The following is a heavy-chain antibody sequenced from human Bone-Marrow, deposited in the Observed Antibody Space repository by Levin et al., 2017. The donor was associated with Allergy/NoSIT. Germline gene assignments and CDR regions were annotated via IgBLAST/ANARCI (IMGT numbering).Heavy chain of an antibody. V-gene: IGHV4-39*07. J-gene: IGHJ4*02. Sequence: SETLSLTCTVSGDSVTSSGIYWDWIRQPPGKGLEWIGTISYSGITYYSPSLKSRVTISVDTSKSQFSLKLNSVTAADTAVYYCARGRGHTGFLDYWGQGALVTVSS. D-gene: IGHD5-18*01. CDR2: ISYSGIT. CDR1: GDSVTSSGIY. CDR3: ARGRGHTGFLDY.